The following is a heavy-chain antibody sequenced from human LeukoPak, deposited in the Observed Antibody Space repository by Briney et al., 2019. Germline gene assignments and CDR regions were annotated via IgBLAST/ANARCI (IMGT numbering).Heavy chain of an antibody. J-gene: IGHJ4*02. D-gene: IGHD6-19*01. CDR2: IKSKTDGGTT. CDR3: VGTAVAGRPVGY. V-gene: IGHV3-15*01. CDR1: GFTFSNAW. Sequence: SGGSLRLSCAASGFTFSNAWMSWVRQAPGKGLEWVGRIKSKTDGGTTDYAAPVKGRFTISRDDSKNTLYLQMNSLKTEDTAVYYCVGTAVAGRPVGYWGQGTLVTVSS.